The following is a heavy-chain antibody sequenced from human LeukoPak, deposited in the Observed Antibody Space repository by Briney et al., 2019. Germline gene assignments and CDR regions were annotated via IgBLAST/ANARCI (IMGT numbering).Heavy chain of an antibody. CDR2: IYSGGST. CDR1: GFTVSSNY. V-gene: IGHV3-53*01. CDR3: AKPEESGYDGLV. Sequence: GGSLSLSCAASGFTVSSNYMSWVRQAPGKGLEWVSVIYSGGSTYYADSVKGRFTISRDNSKNTLYLQMNSLRAEDTAVYYCAKPEESGYDGLVWGQGTLVTVSS. J-gene: IGHJ4*02. D-gene: IGHD5-12*01.